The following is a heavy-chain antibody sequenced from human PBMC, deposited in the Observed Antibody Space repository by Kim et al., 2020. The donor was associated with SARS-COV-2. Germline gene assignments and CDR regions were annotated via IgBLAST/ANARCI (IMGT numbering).Heavy chain of an antibody. J-gene: IGHJ5*02. CDR2: IYYSGST. CDR3: ARNPYYDILNNNWFDP. V-gene: IGHV4-31*03. Sequence: SETLSLTCTVSGGSISSGGYYWSWIRQHPGKGLEWIGYIYYSGSTYYNPSLKSRVTISVDTSKNQFSLKLSSVTAADTAVYYCARNPYYDILNNNWFDPWGQGTLVTVSS. CDR1: GGSISSGGYY. D-gene: IGHD3-9*01.